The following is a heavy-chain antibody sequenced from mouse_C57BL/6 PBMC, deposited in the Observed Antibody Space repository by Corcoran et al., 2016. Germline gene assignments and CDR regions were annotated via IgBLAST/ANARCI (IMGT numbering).Heavy chain of an antibody. CDR1: GYTFTSYG. CDR3: ASIYESFAY. CDR2: IYPRSGNT. Sequence: QVQLQQSGAELARPGASVKLSCKASGYTFTSYGISWVKQRTGQGLEWIGEIYPRSGNTYYNEKFKGKATLTADKSSSTAYMELRSLTSEDSAVYFCASIYESFAYWGQGTLVTVSA. V-gene: IGHV1-81*01. J-gene: IGHJ3*01. D-gene: IGHD2-3*01.